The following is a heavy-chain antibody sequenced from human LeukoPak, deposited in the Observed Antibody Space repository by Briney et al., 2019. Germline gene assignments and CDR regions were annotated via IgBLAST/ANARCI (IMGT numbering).Heavy chain of an antibody. CDR2: INPGGSNR. CDR3: ASSLSSGWGPVDDY. CDR1: GITFSNYE. Sequence: GGSLRLSCAASGITFSNYEMNWVRQAPGKGLEWVSYINPGGSNRFYAGSVRGRFTISRDDAKKSVYLQMNSLRAEDAAVYYCASSLSSGWGPVDDYWGQGIMVTVSS. J-gene: IGHJ4*02. V-gene: IGHV3-48*03. D-gene: IGHD6-19*01.